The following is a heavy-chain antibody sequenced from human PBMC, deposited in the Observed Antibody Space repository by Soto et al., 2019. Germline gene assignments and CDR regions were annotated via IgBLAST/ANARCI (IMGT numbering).Heavy chain of an antibody. CDR3: AARGCSSTSCYYYYGMDV. J-gene: IGHJ6*02. CDR1: GFTFTSSA. V-gene: IGHV1-58*02. CDR2: IVVGSGNT. D-gene: IGHD2-2*01. Sequence: QMQLVQSGPEVKKPGTSVKVSCKASGFTFTSSAMQWVRQARGQRLEWIGWIVVGSGNTNYAQKFQERVTITRDMXTXTVXMELSSLRSVDTAVYYCAARGCSSTSCYYYYGMDVWGQGTTVTVSS.